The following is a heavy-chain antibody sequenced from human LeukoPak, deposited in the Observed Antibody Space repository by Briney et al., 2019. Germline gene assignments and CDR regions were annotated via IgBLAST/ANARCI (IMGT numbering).Heavy chain of an antibody. D-gene: IGHD3-10*01. CDR2: IYYSGST. CDR3: ARAGSGSGSYSHFDY. V-gene: IGHV4-59*01. Sequence: SETLSLTCTVAGGSISRYYWSWIRQPQGKGLEWIGYIYYSGSTHYNPSLKSRVTISVDTSKNQFSLKLSSVTAADTAVYYCARAGSGSGSYSHFDYWGQGTLVTVSS. J-gene: IGHJ4*02. CDR1: GGSISRYY.